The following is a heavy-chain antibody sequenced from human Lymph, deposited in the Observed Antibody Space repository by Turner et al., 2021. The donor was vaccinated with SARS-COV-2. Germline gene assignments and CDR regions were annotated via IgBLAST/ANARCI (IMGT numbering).Heavy chain of an antibody. J-gene: IGHJ6*02. CDR1: VYRFTIYW. CDR3: ARSEFCTSTSCYRGYYYYRMDV. V-gene: IGHV5-51*03. D-gene: IGHD2-2*02. CDR2: IYPGDSDT. Sequence: EVQLVQSGANVNKPGESLKISCKGSVYRFTIYWIGWVRQMPGKGLEWMGIIYPGDSDTRYSPSFQGQVTISADKSISTAYLQWSSLKASDTAMYYCARSEFCTSTSCYRGYYYYRMDVWGQGTTVTVSS.